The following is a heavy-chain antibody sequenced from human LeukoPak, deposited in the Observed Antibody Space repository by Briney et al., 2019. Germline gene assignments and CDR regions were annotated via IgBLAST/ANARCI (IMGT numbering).Heavy chain of an antibody. CDR2: IRFDGGNE. CDR3: AKAGYSTSWYYLDF. CDR1: DSTFSDYG. D-gene: IGHD6-13*01. Sequence: PGGSLRLSCAASDSTFSDYGMHWVRQAPGKGLEWVAFIRFDGGNEIYGDSVKGRFTISRDDSKDTLYLQMNSLSAEDTAVYFCAKAGYSTSWYYLDFWGQGTLVTVSS. J-gene: IGHJ4*02. V-gene: IGHV3-30*02.